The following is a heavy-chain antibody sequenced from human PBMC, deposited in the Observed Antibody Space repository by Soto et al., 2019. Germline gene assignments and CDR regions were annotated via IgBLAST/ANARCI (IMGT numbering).Heavy chain of an antibody. Sequence: GGSLRLSCAASGFTFSSYGMHWVRQAPGKGLEWVAVISYDGSNKYYADSVKGRFTISRDNSKNTLYLQMNSLRAEDTAVYYCARAGSDYYDSSGYYPTHFDYWGQGTLVTSPQ. CDR3: ARAGSDYYDSSGYYPTHFDY. CDR1: GFTFSSYG. V-gene: IGHV3-30*03. D-gene: IGHD3-22*01. J-gene: IGHJ4*02. CDR2: ISYDGSNK.